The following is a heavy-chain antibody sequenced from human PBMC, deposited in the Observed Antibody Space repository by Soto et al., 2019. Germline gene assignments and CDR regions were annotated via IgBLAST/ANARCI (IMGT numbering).Heavy chain of an antibody. J-gene: IGHJ4*02. CDR3: ARIGYSSSSFDY. CDR2: MKQDGSVK. Sequence: GXSLRLACAASGFTFSNDWISWVVQAPGKGLEWVANMKQDGSVKYYGDSVKGRFTVSRDNAKNSLYLQMNRMRAEDTAMYYCARIGYSSSSFDYWGQGTLVTVSS. D-gene: IGHD6-6*01. CDR1: GFTFSNDW. V-gene: IGHV3-7*01.